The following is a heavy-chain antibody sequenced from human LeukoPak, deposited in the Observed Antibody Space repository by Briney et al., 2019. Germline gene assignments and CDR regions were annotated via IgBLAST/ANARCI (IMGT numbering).Heavy chain of an antibody. CDR2: MNPNSGNT. CDR3: ARATYGSGDPYYYYYMDV. J-gene: IGHJ6*03. D-gene: IGHD3-10*01. Sequence: ASVKVSCKASGYTFTSYDINWVRQATGQGLEWMGWMNPNSGNTGYAQKFQGGVTITRNTSISTAYMELSSLRSEDTAVYYCARATYGSGDPYYYYYMDVWGKETTVTVSS. V-gene: IGHV1-8*03. CDR1: GYTFTSYD.